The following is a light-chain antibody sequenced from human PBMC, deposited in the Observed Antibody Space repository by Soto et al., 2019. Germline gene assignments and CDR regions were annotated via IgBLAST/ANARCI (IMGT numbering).Light chain of an antibody. V-gene: IGKV1-33*01. CDR1: HDIRKY. CDR3: QQYENLPT. CDR2: DAS. Sequence: DIQMTQSPSSLSASIGDRVTITCQASHDIRKYLNWYQQKPGRAPKLLIYDASNLEAGVPSRFRGSGSGTDFTFTISRLQPEDIATYYCQQYENLPTFGQGTRLEIK. J-gene: IGKJ5*01.